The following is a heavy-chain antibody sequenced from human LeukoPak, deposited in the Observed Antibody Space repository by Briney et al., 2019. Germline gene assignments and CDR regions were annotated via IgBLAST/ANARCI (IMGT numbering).Heavy chain of an antibody. V-gene: IGHV4-39*01. CDR2: LYYSGST. D-gene: IGHD6-13*01. CDR1: GGSISGSNYY. CDR3: ARRRDSSSWYDPFDY. Sequence: SETLSHTCTVSGGSISGSNYYWGWIRQPPGKGLEWIGSLYYSGSTYYNPSLKSRVTISVDTSKNQFSLKLSSVTAADTAVYYCARRRDSSSWYDPFDYWGQGTLVTVSS. J-gene: IGHJ4*02.